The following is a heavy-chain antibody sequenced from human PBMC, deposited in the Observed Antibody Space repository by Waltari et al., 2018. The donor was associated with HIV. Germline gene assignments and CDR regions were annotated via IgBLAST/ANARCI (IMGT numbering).Heavy chain of an antibody. J-gene: IGHJ2*01. CDR2: ISSSGSPI. CDR3: AGYYDSSGYWYFDL. V-gene: IGHV3-48*03. CDR1: GFTFSSYE. Sequence: EVQLVESGGGLVQPGGSLRLSCAASGFTFSSYEMNWVRQAPGKGLEWVSYISSSGSPIYYADSVKGRFTISRDNAKNSLYLQMNSLRAEDTAVYYCAGYYDSSGYWYFDLWGRGTLVTVSS. D-gene: IGHD3-22*01.